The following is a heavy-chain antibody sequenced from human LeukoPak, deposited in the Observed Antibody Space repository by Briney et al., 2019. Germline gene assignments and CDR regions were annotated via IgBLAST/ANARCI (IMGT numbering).Heavy chain of an antibody. CDR2: ISGSGGST. J-gene: IGHJ4*02. Sequence: GGSLRLSCAASGFTFSSYGMSWVRQAPGKGLEWVSAISGSGGSTYYADSVKGRFTISRDNSKNTLYLQMNSLRAEDTAVYYCAKGSRPVIAATFFDYWGQGTLVTVSS. V-gene: IGHV3-23*01. CDR3: AKGSRPVIAATFFDY. D-gene: IGHD2-15*01. CDR1: GFTFSSYG.